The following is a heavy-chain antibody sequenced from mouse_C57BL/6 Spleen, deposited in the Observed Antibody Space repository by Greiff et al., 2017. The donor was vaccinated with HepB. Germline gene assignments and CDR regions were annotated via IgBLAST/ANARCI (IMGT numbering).Heavy chain of an antibody. CDR2: IDPSDSYT. D-gene: IGHD1-1*01. Sequence: QVQLQQPGAELVKPGASVKLSCKASGYTFTSYWMQWVKQRPGQGLEWIGEIDPSDSYTNYNQKFKGKATLTVDTSSSTAYMQLSSLTSEDSAVYYCARRNYEDYFDYWGQGTTLTVSS. J-gene: IGHJ2*01. V-gene: IGHV1-50*01. CDR1: GYTFTSYW. CDR3: ARRNYEDYFDY.